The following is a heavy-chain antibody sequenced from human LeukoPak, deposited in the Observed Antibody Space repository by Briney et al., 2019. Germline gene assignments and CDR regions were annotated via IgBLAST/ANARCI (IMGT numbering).Heavy chain of an antibody. J-gene: IGHJ6*03. V-gene: IGHV1-2*02. D-gene: IGHD1-1*01. Sequence: GASVKVSCKASGYTFTGYYMHWVRQAPGQGLEWMGWINPNSGGTNYAQKFQGRVTMTRDTSISTAYMELSRLRSDDTAVYYCARGSRWTLYYYYYMDVWGKGTTVTISS. CDR2: INPNSGGT. CDR1: GYTFTGYY. CDR3: ARGSRWTLYYYYYMDV.